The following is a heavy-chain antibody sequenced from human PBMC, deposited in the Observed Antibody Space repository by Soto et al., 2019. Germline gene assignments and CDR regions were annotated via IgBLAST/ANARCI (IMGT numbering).Heavy chain of an antibody. D-gene: IGHD3-22*01. CDR2: IIPILGIA. V-gene: IGHV1-69*02. CDR3: GVYYYDSSGYYDY. CDR1: GGTFSSYT. J-gene: IGHJ4*02. Sequence: SVKVSCKASGGTFSSYTISWVRQAPGQGLEWMGRIIPILGIANYAQKFQGRVTITADKSTSTAYMELSSLRSEDTAVYYCGVYYYDSSGYYDYWGQGTLVTVSS.